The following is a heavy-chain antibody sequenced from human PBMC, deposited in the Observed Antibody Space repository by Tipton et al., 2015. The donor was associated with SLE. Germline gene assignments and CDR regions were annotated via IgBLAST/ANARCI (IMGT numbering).Heavy chain of an antibody. CDR2: IDLSDSYI. V-gene: IGHV5-10-1*01. D-gene: IGHD1-1*01. J-gene: IGHJ6*02. CDR1: GYTFTNYW. CDR3: ARRRYPGDGMDV. Sequence: QLVQSGAEVKKPGESLRISCRGSGYTFTNYWISWVRQMPGKGLEWMGRIDLSDSYINYSPSFQGHVTISVDKSITTAFLQWSSLKASDTAMYYCARRRYPGDGMDVWGQGTTVTVSS.